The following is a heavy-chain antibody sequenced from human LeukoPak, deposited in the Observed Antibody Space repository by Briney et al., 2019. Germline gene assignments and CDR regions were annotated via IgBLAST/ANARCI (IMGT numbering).Heavy chain of an antibody. Sequence: GGSLRLSCVASGFTFSDYWMSWVRQAPGKGLEWVSYISSSGSTIYYADSVKGRFTISRDNAKNSLYLQMNSLRAEDTAVYYCAELGITMIGGVWGKGTTVTISS. CDR3: AELGITMIGGV. V-gene: IGHV3-11*04. J-gene: IGHJ6*04. CDR2: ISSSGSTI. CDR1: GFTFSDYW. D-gene: IGHD3-10*02.